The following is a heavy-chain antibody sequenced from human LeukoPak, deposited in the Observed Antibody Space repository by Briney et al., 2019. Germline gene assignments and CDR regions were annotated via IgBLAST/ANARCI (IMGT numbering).Heavy chain of an antibody. CDR1: GGSIGDFY. D-gene: IGHD3-22*01. CDR3: ARGYYYHNTGYYDAFEM. Sequence: SETLSLTCTVPGGSIGDFYWSWIRQSPTKGLEWIGHIYYTGSARYNPFLRSRVSISVDTSKHQLPLKLTSVTAADTAMYYCARGYYYHNTGYYDAFEMWGQGTMVPVSS. CDR2: IYYTGSA. V-gene: IGHV4-59*01. J-gene: IGHJ3*02.